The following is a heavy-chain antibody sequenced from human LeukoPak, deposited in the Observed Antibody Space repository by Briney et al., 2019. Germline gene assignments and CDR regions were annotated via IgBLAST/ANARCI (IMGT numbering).Heavy chain of an antibody. V-gene: IGHV4-34*01. J-gene: IGHJ6*03. CDR2: INHSGST. CDR3: ARVVRFLEWLPEAYYYYYMDV. Sequence: PSETLSLTCAVYGGSFSGYYWSWIRQPPGKGLEWIGEINHSGSTNYNPSLKSRVTISVDTSKNQFSLKLSSVTAADTAVYYCARVVRFLEWLPEAYYYYYMDVWGKGTTVTVSS. CDR1: GGSFSGYY. D-gene: IGHD3-3*01.